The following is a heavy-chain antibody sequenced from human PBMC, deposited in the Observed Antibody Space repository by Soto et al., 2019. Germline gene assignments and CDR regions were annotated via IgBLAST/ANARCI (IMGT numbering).Heavy chain of an antibody. J-gene: IGHJ4*02. CDR3: AKSGHTFDRVV. D-gene: IGHD3-9*01. Sequence: SETLSLTFTVSVDSMNNYYGSWIRQSPGKGLAHIGYMHFSGDGNYSPSLRSLVTISLDTSNNRFSLKLTSMTAADTATYYGAKSGHTFDRVVWRQGILVNVSA. V-gene: IGHV4-59*01. CDR1: VDSMNNYY. CDR2: MHFSGDG.